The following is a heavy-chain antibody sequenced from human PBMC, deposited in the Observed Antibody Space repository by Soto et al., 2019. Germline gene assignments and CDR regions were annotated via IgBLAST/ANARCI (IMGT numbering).Heavy chain of an antibody. CDR1: GYTFTTSG. J-gene: IGHJ4*02. CDR2: ISAYNGNT. Sequence: QVQLVQSGAEVKKPGASVKVSCKASGYTFTTSGISWVRQAPGQGLEWMGVISAYNGNTNYAQKFQDRVTLTTDTPTSTAYMERRSLKSDDTATYYCARVRGIPADADYWGQGTLVTVSS. CDR3: ARVRGIPADADY. V-gene: IGHV1-18*01. D-gene: IGHD2-2*01.